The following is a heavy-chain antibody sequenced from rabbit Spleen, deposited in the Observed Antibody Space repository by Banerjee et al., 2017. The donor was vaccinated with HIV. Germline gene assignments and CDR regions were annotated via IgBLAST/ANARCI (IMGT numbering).Heavy chain of an antibody. CDR2: IYTGDGST. D-gene: IGHD1-1*01. V-gene: IGHV1S45*01. Sequence: QQQLEESGGDLVKPGASLTLTCTASGFSFSSGYWICWVRQAPGKGPEWIACIYTGDGSTYYASWAKGRFTISKTSSTTVTLEMTSLTVADTATYFCARGGSDYYLTHLYLWGPGTLVTVS. J-gene: IGHJ6*01. CDR1: GFSFSSGYW. CDR3: ARGGSDYYLTHLYL.